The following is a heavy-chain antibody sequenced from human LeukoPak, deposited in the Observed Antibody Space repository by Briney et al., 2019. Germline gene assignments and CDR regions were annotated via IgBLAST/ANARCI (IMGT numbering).Heavy chain of an antibody. CDR2: IIPIFGTA. V-gene: IGHV1-69*05. J-gene: IGHJ5*02. Sequence: SVKVSCKASGGTFSSYAISWVRQAPGQGLEWMGGIIPIFGTANYAQKFQGRVTITTDESTSTAYMELSSLRSGDTAVYYCARERRWLHPSGNWFDPWGQGTLVTVSS. D-gene: IGHD5-24*01. CDR1: GGTFSSYA. CDR3: ARERRWLHPSGNWFDP.